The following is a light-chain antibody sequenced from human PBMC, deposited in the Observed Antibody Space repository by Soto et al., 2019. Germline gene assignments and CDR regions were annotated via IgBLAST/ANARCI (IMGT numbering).Light chain of an antibody. J-gene: IGKJ2*01. V-gene: IGKV3D-15*01. CDR2: SAS. CDR1: QSVSNN. CDR3: QQYNNWPPYT. Sequence: EIVMTQSPATLSVSPGERATLSCRATQSVSNNLAWYRRKPGQAPRLLIYSASTSATGIPARFSGSGSETEFTLTIRSLQSEDFAFYYAQQYNNWPPYTVGQGTRLEIK.